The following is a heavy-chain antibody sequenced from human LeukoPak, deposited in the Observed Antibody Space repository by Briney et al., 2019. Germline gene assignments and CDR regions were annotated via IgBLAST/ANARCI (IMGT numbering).Heavy chain of an antibody. Sequence: GGYLKLSGAASGFTFDDYGMSWVRQAPGKGLEWVSRINWNGGSTGYADSVKGRFTISRDNAKNSLYLQMNSLRAEDTALYYCARHRGSGWQDYWGQGTLVTVSS. CDR2: INWNGGST. CDR3: ARHRGSGWQDY. CDR1: GFTFDDYG. J-gene: IGHJ4*02. V-gene: IGHV3-20*04. D-gene: IGHD6-19*01.